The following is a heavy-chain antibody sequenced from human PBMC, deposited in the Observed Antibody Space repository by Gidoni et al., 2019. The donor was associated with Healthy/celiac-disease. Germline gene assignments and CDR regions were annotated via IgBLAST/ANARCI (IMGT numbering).Heavy chain of an antibody. Sequence: QVQLQQWGAGLLKPSETLYLTCAVYGGSFSGYYWSWIRQPPGKGLEWIGEINHSGSTNYNPSLKSRVTISVDTSKNQFSLKLSSVTAADTAVYYCARGGWYSSGWRNSYYYYGMDVWGQGTTVTVSS. CDR1: GGSFSGYY. CDR2: INHSGST. V-gene: IGHV4-34*01. J-gene: IGHJ6*02. CDR3: ARGGWYSSGWRNSYYYYGMDV. D-gene: IGHD6-19*01.